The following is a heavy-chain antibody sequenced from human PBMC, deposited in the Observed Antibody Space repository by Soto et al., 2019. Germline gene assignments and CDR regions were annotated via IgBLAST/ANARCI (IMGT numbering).Heavy chain of an antibody. CDR2: ISSSSSYT. D-gene: IGHD3-16*01. CDR3: GETGQHQEAFGI. V-gene: IGHV3-11*06. Sequence: QVQLVESGGGLVKPGGSLRLSCAASGFTFSDYYMSWIRQAPGKGLEWVSYISSSSSYTNYADSVKGRFTISRDNAKNPLDPEINRLRSEDTGGEFRGETGQHQEAFGIWGQGKMVTVFS. CDR1: GFTFSDYY. J-gene: IGHJ3*02.